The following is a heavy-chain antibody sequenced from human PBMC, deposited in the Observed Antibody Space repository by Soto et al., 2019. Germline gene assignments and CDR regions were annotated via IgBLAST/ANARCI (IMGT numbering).Heavy chain of an antibody. Sequence: QVQLQQWGAGLLKPSETLSLTCAVYGGAFSGYYWTWIRQPPGTGLEWIGEINHSGSTNYNPSLKGRATISVDTSKNQFSLKLTSVTAADTAVYYCARDKITGLFDYWGQGTLVTVSS. V-gene: IGHV4-34*01. CDR2: INHSGST. CDR3: ARDKITGLFDY. D-gene: IGHD2-8*02. CDR1: GGAFSGYY. J-gene: IGHJ4*02.